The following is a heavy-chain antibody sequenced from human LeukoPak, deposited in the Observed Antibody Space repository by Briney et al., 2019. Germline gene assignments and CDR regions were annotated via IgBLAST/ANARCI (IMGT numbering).Heavy chain of an antibody. J-gene: IGHJ5*02. CDR1: CGSISSYY. Sequence: TETLSLTCTVSCGSISSYYWSWIQQPAGKGLHLIGRIYTSGSTNYNPSLKSRVTMSVDTSKNQFSLKLSSVTAADTAVYYCARDVGYYPLNWFDPWGQGTLVTVSS. CDR3: ARDVGYYPLNWFDP. D-gene: IGHD3-22*01. CDR2: IYTSGST. V-gene: IGHV4-4*07.